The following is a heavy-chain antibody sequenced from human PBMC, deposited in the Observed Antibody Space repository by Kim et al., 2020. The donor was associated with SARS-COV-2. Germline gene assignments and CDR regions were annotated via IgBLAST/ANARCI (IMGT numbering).Heavy chain of an antibody. CDR3: ANPFRTGEAGRFDDYGDYWTGGFYYYYYGMDV. J-gene: IGHJ6*02. CDR1: GFTFSSYA. Sequence: GGSLRLSCAASGFTFSSYAMSWVRQAPGKGLEWVSAISGSGGSTYYADSVKGRFTISRDNSKNTLYLQMNSLRAEDTAVYYCANPFRTGEAGRFDDYGDYWTGGFYYYYYGMDVWGQGTTVTVSS. V-gene: IGHV3-23*01. D-gene: IGHD4-17*01. CDR2: ISGSGGST.